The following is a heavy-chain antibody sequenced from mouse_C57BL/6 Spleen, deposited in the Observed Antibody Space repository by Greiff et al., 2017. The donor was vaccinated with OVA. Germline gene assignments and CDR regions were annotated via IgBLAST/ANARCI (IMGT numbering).Heavy chain of an antibody. Sequence: VQLKQSGPELVKPGASVKMSCKASGYTFTDYNMHWVKQSHGKSLEWIGYINPNNGGTSYNQKFKGKATLTVNKSSSTAYMELRSLTSEDSAVYYCARSGYSNKGYAMDYWGQGTSVTVSS. CDR2: INPNNGGT. CDR3: ARSGYSNKGYAMDY. D-gene: IGHD2-5*01. CDR1: GYTFTDYN. V-gene: IGHV1-22*01. J-gene: IGHJ4*01.